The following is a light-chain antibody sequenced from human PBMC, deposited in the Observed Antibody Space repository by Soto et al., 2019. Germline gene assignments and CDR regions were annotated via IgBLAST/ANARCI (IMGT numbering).Light chain of an antibody. V-gene: IGLV1-47*02. CDR3: ATWDDSLSGVV. Sequence: QTALTQPPSASGTPGQRVTISCSGSSSNIETNDIFWHQQLPGSAPKLLIYSNDQRPSGVPDRFSASKSGTSASLAISGLRSEDEAEYFCATWDDSLSGVVFGGGTQLTVL. CDR1: SSNIETND. CDR2: SND. J-gene: IGLJ2*01.